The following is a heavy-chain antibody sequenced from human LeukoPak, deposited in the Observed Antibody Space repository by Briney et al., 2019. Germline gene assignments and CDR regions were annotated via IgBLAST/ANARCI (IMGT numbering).Heavy chain of an antibody. CDR2: IYYSGNS. D-gene: IGHD3-10*01. V-gene: IGHV4-59*01. CDR1: GGSISSYY. J-gene: IGHJ4*02. CDR3: AGGTYGSDY. Sequence: PSETLSLTCTVSGGSISSYYWTWIRQPPGKGLEWIGYIYYSGNSNYNPSLKSRVTMSVDTSKNQFSLKLTSVTAADTAVYYCAGGTYGSDYWGQGTLVTVSS.